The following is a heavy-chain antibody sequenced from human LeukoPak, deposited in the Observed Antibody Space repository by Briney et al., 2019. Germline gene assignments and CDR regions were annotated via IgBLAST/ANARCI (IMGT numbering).Heavy chain of an antibody. D-gene: IGHD3-3*01. CDR1: GYTVTSYG. V-gene: IGHV1-18*01. CDR2: ISAYNGNT. J-gene: IGHJ6*02. Sequence: GASVKVSCKASGYTVTSYGISWVRQAPGQGLEWMGWISAYNGNTNYAQKLQGRVTMTTATSTSTAYMELRSLRSDDTAVYYCARDRDTYYDFWSGYSYYYYYGMDVWGQGTTVTVSS. CDR3: ARDRDTYYDFWSGYSYYYYYGMDV.